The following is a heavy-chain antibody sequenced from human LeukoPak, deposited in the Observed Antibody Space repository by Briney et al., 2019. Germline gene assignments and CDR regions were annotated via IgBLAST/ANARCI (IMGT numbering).Heavy chain of an antibody. CDR1: GGSISSYY. D-gene: IGHD1-26*01. CDR2: IYTSGST. J-gene: IGHJ5*02. CDR3: ARGYSNSGSYVGWFDP. V-gene: IGHV4-4*07. Sequence: SETLSLTCTVSGGSISSYYWSWIRQPAGKGLEWVGRIYTSGSTNYNPSLKSRVTMSVDTSKNQFSLKLSSVTAADTAVYYCARGYSNSGSYVGWFDPWGQGTLVTVS.